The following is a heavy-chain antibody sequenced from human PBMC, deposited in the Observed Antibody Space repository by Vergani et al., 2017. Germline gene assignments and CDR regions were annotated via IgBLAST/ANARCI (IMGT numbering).Heavy chain of an antibody. CDR3: ESSNSNHVRPIYAFDI. Sequence: QVQLVQSGAEVKKPGASVKVSCKASGYTFTGYYMHWVRQAPGQGLEWMGWINPNSGGTNYAQKFQGRVTMTRDTSISTAYMELSRLRSDDTAVYYCESSNSNHVRPIYAFDIWGQGTMVTVSS. CDR1: GYTFTGYY. J-gene: IGHJ3*02. V-gene: IGHV1-2*02. D-gene: IGHD1-20*01. CDR2: INPNSGGT.